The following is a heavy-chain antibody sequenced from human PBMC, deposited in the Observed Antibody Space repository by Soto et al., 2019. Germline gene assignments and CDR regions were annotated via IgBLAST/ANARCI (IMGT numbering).Heavy chain of an antibody. CDR2: ISYDGTNK. J-gene: IGHJ6*02. Sequence: QVQLVESGGGEVQPGRSLTISCAASGFTFSTYGMHWVRQTPGKGMEWVAVISYDGTNKFYSDSVKGRLTISRDNFKNTRTLQINSLRADDTAVYSCAKDLQSYGDYDYYCYGMDVWGLGTRVTVSS. CDR3: AKDLQSYGDYDYYCYGMDV. V-gene: IGHV3-30*18. D-gene: IGHD4-17*01. CDR1: GFTFSTYG.